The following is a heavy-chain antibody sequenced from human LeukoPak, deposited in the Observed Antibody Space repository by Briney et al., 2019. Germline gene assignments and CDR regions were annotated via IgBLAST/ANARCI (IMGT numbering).Heavy chain of an antibody. CDR2: ISGSGGST. CDR1: GFTFSNYA. J-gene: IGHJ4*02. V-gene: IGHV3-23*01. Sequence: GGSPRLSCAASGFTFSNYAMSWVRQAPGKGLEWVSVISGSGGSTYYADSVKGRFTISRDISKNTLSLQMNSLRAEDTAVYYCAKGGSYSSHYDYWGQGTLVTVSS. D-gene: IGHD1-26*01. CDR3: AKGGSYSSHYDY.